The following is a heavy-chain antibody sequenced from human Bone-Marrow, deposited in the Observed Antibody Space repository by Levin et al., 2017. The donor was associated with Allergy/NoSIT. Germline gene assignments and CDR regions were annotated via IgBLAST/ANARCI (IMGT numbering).Heavy chain of an antibody. V-gene: IGHV3-74*01. CDR1: GFTFSNYW. CDR3: AVSTGAMDV. J-gene: IGHJ6*02. Sequence: GGSLRLSCVASGFTFSNYWIQWVRQSPGKGLVWVSRINGDGSARDYADSVRGRFTISRDNAKNTVYLQMNSLRDEDTALYYCAVSTGAMDVWGHGTTVTVSS. CDR2: INGDGSAR. D-gene: IGHD6-13*01.